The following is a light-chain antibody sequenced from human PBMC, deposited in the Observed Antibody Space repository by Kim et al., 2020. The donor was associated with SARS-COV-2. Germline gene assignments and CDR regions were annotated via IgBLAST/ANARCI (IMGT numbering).Light chain of an antibody. CDR1: HSLLYSPNNKTY. J-gene: IGKJ4*01. Sequence: RATINCKSSHSLLYSPNNKTYLGWYQQQPRQAPKLLIYWASTRESGVPDRFSGSGSVTDFTLTISNLQAEDVAVYYCHQYYGIPLTFGGGTKLEIK. CDR2: WAS. V-gene: IGKV4-1*01. CDR3: HQYYGIPLT.